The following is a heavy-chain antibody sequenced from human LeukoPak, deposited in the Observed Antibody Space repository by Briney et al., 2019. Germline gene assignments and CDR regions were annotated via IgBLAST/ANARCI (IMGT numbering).Heavy chain of an antibody. V-gene: IGHV1-8*03. D-gene: IGHD4-23*01. CDR3: ARGLDYGGDY. Sequence: ASVKVSCKASGYTFTSYYMHWVRQAPGQGLEWMGWINPNSGNTGYAQKFQGRVTITRNTSISTAYMELSSLRSEDTAVYYCARGLDYGGDYWGQGTLVTVSS. CDR1: GYTFTSYY. CDR2: INPNSGNT. J-gene: IGHJ4*02.